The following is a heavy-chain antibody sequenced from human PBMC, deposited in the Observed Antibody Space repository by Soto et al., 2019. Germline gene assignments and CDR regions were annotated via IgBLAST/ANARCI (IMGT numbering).Heavy chain of an antibody. CDR1: GYTFTGYY. D-gene: IGHD3-22*01. V-gene: IGHV1-24*01. Sequence: ASVKVSFKAAGYTFTGYYMHWVRQAPGKGLEWMGGFDPEDGETIYAQKFQGRVTMTEDTSTDTAYMELSSLRSEDTAVYYCVTDASSGPDLYYFDYWGQGTLVTVSS. J-gene: IGHJ4*02. CDR2: FDPEDGET. CDR3: VTDASSGPDLYYFDY.